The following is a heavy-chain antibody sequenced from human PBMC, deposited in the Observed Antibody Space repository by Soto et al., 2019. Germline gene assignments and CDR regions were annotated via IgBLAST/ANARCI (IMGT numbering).Heavy chain of an antibody. CDR1: GGSFSGYY. V-gene: IGHV4-34*01. CDR2: INHSGST. CDR3: ARVSGIYYYGMDV. D-gene: IGHD3-10*01. J-gene: IGHJ6*02. Sequence: QVQLQQWGAGLLKPSETLSLTCAVYGGSFSGYYWNWIRQPPGKGLEWIGEINHSGSTNYNPSLKSRVTISVYTSKNQFSLKLSSVTAADTAVYYCARVSGIYYYGMDVWGQGTTVTVSS.